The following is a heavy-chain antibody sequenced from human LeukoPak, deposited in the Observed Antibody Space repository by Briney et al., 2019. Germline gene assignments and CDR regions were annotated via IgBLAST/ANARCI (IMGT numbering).Heavy chain of an antibody. D-gene: IGHD2-21*02. CDR3: ASDRTLYSDCQGSFGMDG. J-gene: IGHJ6*02. CDR1: GYSFTGYY. Sequence: RASVKVSCKASGYSFTGYYIHWVRQAPGQGLEWMGWIDPNSGDTNYAQKFQGRVTMTRDTSIGTAYMELSSVRSDDTAVYYCASDRTLYSDCQGSFGMDGWGRGTTVTVCS. CDR2: IDPNSGDT. V-gene: IGHV1-2*02.